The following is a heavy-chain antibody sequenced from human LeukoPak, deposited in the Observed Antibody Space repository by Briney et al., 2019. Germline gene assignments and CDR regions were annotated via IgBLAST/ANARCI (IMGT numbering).Heavy chain of an antibody. Sequence: GGSLRLSCAASGFTVSSNYMSWVRQAPGKGLEWVSVIYSGGSTYYADSVKGRSAISRDNSKNTLYLQMNSLRAEDTAVYYCAKDRRVGIVGATNDWFDPWGQGTLVTVSS. CDR1: GFTVSSNY. CDR3: AKDRRVGIVGATNDWFDP. CDR2: IYSGGST. J-gene: IGHJ5*02. D-gene: IGHD1-26*01. V-gene: IGHV3-53*01.